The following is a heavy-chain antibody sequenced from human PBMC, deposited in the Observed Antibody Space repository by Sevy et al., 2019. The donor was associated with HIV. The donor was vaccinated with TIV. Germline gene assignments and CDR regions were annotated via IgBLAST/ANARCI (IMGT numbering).Heavy chain of an antibody. D-gene: IGHD3-10*01. CDR1: GYTFTTYG. Sequence: ASVKVSCKASGYTFTTYGISWIRQAPGQGLEWMGWISTYTGNTNYTQKFQDRVILTTDTSTSTAYMELRSLRSDDTAVYFCARDSPFYYGAGSRVPIFDRWGQGTLVTVSS. V-gene: IGHV1-18*04. CDR3: ARDSPFYYGAGSRVPIFDR. J-gene: IGHJ4*02. CDR2: ISTYTGNT.